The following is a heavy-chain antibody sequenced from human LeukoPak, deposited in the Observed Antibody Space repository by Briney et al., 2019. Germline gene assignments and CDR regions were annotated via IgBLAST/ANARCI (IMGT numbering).Heavy chain of an antibody. CDR2: IIPILGIA. D-gene: IGHD6-19*01. V-gene: IGHV1-69*04. J-gene: IGHJ4*02. CDR1: GGTFSSYA. CDR3: ARDFGGAVAGGNFDY. Sequence: SVKVSCEASGGTFSSYAISWVRQAPGQGLEWMGRIIPILGIANYAQKFQGRVTITADKSTSTAYMELSSLRSEDTAVYYCARDFGGAVAGGNFDYWGQGTLVTVSS.